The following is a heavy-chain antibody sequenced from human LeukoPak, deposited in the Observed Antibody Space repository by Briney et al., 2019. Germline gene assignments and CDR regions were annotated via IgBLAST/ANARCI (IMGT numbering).Heavy chain of an antibody. J-gene: IGHJ4*02. D-gene: IGHD6-19*01. V-gene: IGHV3-23*01. Sequence: GGSLRLSCAASGFTFSSYAMSWVRQAPGKGLEWVSAISGSGGSTYYADSVKGRFTISRDNSKNTLYLQMNSLRAEDTAVYYCAKDLSGIAVAGTPLGDYWGQGTLVTVSS. CDR1: GFTFSSYA. CDR3: AKDLSGIAVAGTPLGDY. CDR2: ISGSGGST.